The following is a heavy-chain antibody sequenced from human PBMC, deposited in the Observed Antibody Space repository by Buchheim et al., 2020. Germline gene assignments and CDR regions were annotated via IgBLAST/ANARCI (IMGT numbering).Heavy chain of an antibody. CDR1: GFTFSSYA. J-gene: IGHJ6*02. CDR3: AKDITIFGVVTTKNGMDV. D-gene: IGHD3-3*01. V-gene: IGHV3-30-3*02. Sequence: QVQLVESGGGVVQPGRSLRLSCAASGFTFSSYAMHWIRQAPGKGLEWVSVISYDGSNKYYADSVKGRFTISRDNSKNTLYLQMNSLRAEETAVYYCAKDITIFGVVTTKNGMDVCGQGTT. CDR2: ISYDGSNK.